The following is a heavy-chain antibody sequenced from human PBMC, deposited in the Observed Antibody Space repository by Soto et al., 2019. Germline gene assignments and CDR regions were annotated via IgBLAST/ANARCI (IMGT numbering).Heavy chain of an antibody. CDR3: ARGVGGSDSWYFDY. V-gene: IGHV3-21*01. Sequence: EVQLVESGGGLVKPGGSLRHSCAASGFTFSSYSMNWVRQAPGKGLEWVSSISSSSSYIYYADSVKGRFTISRDNAKNSLYLQMNSLRAEDTAVYYCARGVGGSDSWYFDYWGQGTLVTVSS. CDR1: GFTFSSYS. D-gene: IGHD2-15*01. CDR2: ISSSSSYI. J-gene: IGHJ4*02.